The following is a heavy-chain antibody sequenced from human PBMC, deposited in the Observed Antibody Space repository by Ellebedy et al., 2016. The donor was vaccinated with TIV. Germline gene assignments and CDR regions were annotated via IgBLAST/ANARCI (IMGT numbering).Heavy chain of an antibody. D-gene: IGHD2-2*01. CDR1: GFTFTTYW. J-gene: IGHJ6*02. CDR2: MNQVGSEK. Sequence: PGGSLRLSCAASGFTFTTYWMSWVRQAPGKGLEWVANMNQVGSEKYYVDSVKGRFTISRDNAQNSLYLHMNNLRAEDTAVYYCARDRSTTSYYYYGMDVWGQGTTVTVSS. CDR3: ARDRSTTSYYYYGMDV. V-gene: IGHV3-7*03.